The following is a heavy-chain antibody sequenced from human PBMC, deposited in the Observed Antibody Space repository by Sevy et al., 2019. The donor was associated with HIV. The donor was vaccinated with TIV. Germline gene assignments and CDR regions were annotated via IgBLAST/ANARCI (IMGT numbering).Heavy chain of an antibody. CDR2: LSYDAADT. V-gene: IGHV3-30*07. CDR3: AKDASSSWTGGTFQH. D-gene: IGHD6-13*01. J-gene: IGHJ1*01. CDR1: GFALNSFA. Sequence: GGSLRLSCAASGFALNSFAMHWVRQTPDKGLEWLAVLSYDAADTYYADSVKGRFSISRDNSKNTLYLEMNSLRAEDTAVYYCAKDASSSWTGGTFQHWGQGTLVTVSS.